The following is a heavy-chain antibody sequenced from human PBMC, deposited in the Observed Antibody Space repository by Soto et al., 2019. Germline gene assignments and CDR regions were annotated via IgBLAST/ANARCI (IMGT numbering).Heavy chain of an antibody. Sequence: SVKVSCKASGATFSRYAISWGRQAPGQGLEGMGGXIPISXTTNYATKSQXXVTITADXXKSTDYMEMSSLRSEDTAVYYCARDIDYGEVNYWGQGTLVTV. CDR1: GATFSRYA. V-gene: IGHV1-69*01. CDR2: XIPISXTT. J-gene: IGHJ4*02. D-gene: IGHD4-17*01. CDR3: ARDIDYGEVNY.